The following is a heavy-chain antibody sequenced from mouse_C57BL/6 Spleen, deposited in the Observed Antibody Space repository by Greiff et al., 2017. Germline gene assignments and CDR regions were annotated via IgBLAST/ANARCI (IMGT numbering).Heavy chain of an antibody. CDR1: GFNINDYY. CDR2: IDPEDGGT. Sequence: VQLKESGAELVRPGASVKLSCTASGFNINDYYMHWVKQRPEQGLEWIGRIDPEDGGTEYAPKFQGKATMTADTSSNTAYLQLSSLTSEDTAVYYCATENTGRLDYWGQGTSVTVSS. J-gene: IGHJ4*01. D-gene: IGHD5-2*01. CDR3: ATENTGRLDY. V-gene: IGHV14-1*01.